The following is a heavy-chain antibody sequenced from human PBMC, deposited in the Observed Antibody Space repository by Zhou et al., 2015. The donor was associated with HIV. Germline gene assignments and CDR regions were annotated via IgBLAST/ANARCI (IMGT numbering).Heavy chain of an antibody. CDR3: ARWLGYIVATTYYYYGMDV. D-gene: IGHD5-12*01. V-gene: IGHV1-18*01. CDR2: ISAYNGNT. Sequence: QVQLVQSGAEVKKPGASVKVSCKASGYTFTSYGISWVRQAPGQGLEWMGWISAYNGNTNYAQKLQGRVTMTTDTSTSTAYMELRSLRSDDTAVYYCARWLGYIVATTYYYYGMDVWGQGTTVTVSS. CDR1: GYTFTSYG. J-gene: IGHJ6*02.